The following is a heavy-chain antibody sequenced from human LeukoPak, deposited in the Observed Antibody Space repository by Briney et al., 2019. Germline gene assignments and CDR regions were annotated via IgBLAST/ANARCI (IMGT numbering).Heavy chain of an antibody. J-gene: IGHJ4*02. CDR3: ARVSSTFHD. CDR1: GFTFSSSW. CDR2: INSDGSIT. D-gene: IGHD6-13*01. Sequence: GGSLRLSCAASGFTFSSSWMHWVRRAPGKGLVWVSRINSDGSITTYADSVKGRFTISRDNAKNTLFLEMNSLRAEDTAVYYCARVSSTFHDWGQGTLVTVSS. V-gene: IGHV3-74*01.